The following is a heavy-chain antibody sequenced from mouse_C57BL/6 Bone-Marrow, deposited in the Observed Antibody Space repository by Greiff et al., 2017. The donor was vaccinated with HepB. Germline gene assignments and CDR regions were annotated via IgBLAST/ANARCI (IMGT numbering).Heavy chain of an antibody. J-gene: IGHJ3*01. Sequence: EVKVVESGGGLVQPKGSLKLSCAASGFTFNTYALHWVRQAPGKGLEWVARIRSKSSNYATYYADSVKDRFTISRDDSQSMLYLQMNNLKTEDTAMYYCVGWLLRGAWFAYWGQGTLVTVSA. CDR2: IRSKSSNYAT. V-gene: IGHV10-3*01. D-gene: IGHD2-3*01. CDR1: GFTFNTYA. CDR3: VGWLLRGAWFAY.